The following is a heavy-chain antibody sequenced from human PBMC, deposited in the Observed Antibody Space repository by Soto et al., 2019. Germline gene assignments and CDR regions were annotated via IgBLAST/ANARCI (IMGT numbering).Heavy chain of an antibody. D-gene: IGHD3-22*01. CDR3: ARDRTYDSSGYYYDAFDI. CDR2: IYYSGST. Sequence: QVQLQESGPGLVKPSQTLSLTCTVSGGSISSGDYYWSWIRQPPGKGLEWIGYIYYSGSTYYNPSLKSRVTISVDTSKNQFSLKLSSVTAADTAVYYCARDRTYDSSGYYYDAFDIWGQGTMVTVSS. J-gene: IGHJ3*02. V-gene: IGHV4-30-4*01. CDR1: GGSISSGDYY.